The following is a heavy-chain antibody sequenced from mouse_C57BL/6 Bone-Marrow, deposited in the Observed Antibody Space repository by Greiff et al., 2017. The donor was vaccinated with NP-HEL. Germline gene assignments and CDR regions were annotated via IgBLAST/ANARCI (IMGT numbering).Heavy chain of an antibody. Sequence: EVKLMESGGGLVKPGGSLKLSCAASGFTFSDSGMHWVRQAPEKGLEWVAYISSGSSTIYYADTVKGRFTISRDNAKNTLFLQMTSLRSEDTAMYYCARDYGKPPFAYWGQGTLVTVSA. CDR2: ISSGSSTI. D-gene: IGHD2-1*01. V-gene: IGHV5-17*01. CDR1: GFTFSDSG. J-gene: IGHJ3*01. CDR3: ARDYGKPPFAY.